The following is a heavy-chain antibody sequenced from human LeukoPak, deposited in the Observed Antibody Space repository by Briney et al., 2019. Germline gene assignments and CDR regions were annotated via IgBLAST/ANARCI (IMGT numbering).Heavy chain of an antibody. V-gene: IGHV1-69*13. D-gene: IGHD3-22*01. CDR1: VGTFSSYA. CDR2: IFHIFATA. Sequence: SVNVSCKASVGTFSSYAISWVRQAPGQGLEWMGRIFHIFATANYAQKFQGRVTITADESKSTAYMELSSLRSEDTAVYYCAKSQGSGYYRGHIDYWGQGTLVTVSA. CDR3: AKSQGSGYYRGHIDY. J-gene: IGHJ4*02.